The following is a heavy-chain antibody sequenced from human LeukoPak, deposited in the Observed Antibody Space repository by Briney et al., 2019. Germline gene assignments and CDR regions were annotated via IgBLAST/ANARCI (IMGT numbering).Heavy chain of an antibody. CDR2: LCDSGGGT. J-gene: IGHJ3*02. Sequence: GGSLRLSCADSGFTLNEYAMNWVRPAPGKRVEWVSGLCDSGGGTFYADSVKGRFTISRDNSKNTLYLQMNSLRAEDTAIYYCATVPRATFGGIIGPFDIWGQGTMVTVSS. CDR1: GFTLNEYA. CDR3: ATVPRATFGGIIGPFDI. D-gene: IGHD3-16*02. V-gene: IGHV3-23*01.